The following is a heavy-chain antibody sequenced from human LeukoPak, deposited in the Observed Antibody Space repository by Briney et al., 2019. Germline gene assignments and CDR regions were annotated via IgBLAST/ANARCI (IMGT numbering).Heavy chain of an antibody. CDR1: GGSFSGYY. Sequence: SETLSLTCAVYGGSFSGYYWSWIRQPPGKGLEWIGEINHSGSTNYNPSLKSRVTISVDTSKNQFSLKLSSVTAADTAVYYCARGRSYYYGSGSYYHDQGNAFDIWGQGIMVTVSS. J-gene: IGHJ3*02. CDR3: ARGRSYYYGSGSYYHDQGNAFDI. D-gene: IGHD3-10*01. CDR2: INHSGST. V-gene: IGHV4-34*01.